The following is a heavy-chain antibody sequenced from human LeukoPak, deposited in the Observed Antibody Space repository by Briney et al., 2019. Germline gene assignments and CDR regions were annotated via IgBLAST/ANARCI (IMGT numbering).Heavy chain of an antibody. CDR1: GGSFSGYY. D-gene: IGHD3-9*01. CDR3: ARDGYYDILTGYGYYGMDV. Sequence: ASETLSLTCAVYGGSFSGYYWSWIRQPSGKGLEWIGEINHSGSTNYNPSLKSRVTISVDTSKNQFSLKLSSVTAADTAVYYCARDGYYDILTGYGYYGMDVWGQGTTVTVSS. J-gene: IGHJ6*02. V-gene: IGHV4-34*01. CDR2: INHSGST.